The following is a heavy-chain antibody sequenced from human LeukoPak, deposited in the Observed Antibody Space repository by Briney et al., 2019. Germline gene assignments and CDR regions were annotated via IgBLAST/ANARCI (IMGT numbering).Heavy chain of an antibody. CDR1: GDSVPINGAS. V-gene: IGHV6-1*01. CDR2: TYYRSKWYK. J-gene: IGHJ4*02. D-gene: IGHD3-3*01. CDR3: ARETDFGVVTN. Sequence: SQTLSLTCDISGDSVPINGASWTWIRQSPSRGLEWLGRTYYRSKWYKEYAVYVKSRTSINPDAPKHQFSRELNSAAPEDTAVYYCARETDFGVVTNWGQGTLVTVSS.